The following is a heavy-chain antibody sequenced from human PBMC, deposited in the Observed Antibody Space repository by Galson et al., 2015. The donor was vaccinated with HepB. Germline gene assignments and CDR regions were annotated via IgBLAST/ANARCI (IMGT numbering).Heavy chain of an antibody. J-gene: IGHJ6*03. V-gene: IGHV3-33*01. CDR1: GFTFSSYG. CDR3: AREAGLRFLEWLPYYYYYYYMDV. Sequence: SLRLSCAASGFTFSSYGMHWVRQAPGKGLEWVAVIWYDGSNKYYADSVKGRFTIYRDNSKNTLYLQMNSLRAEDTAVYYCAREAGLRFLEWLPYYYYYYYMDVWGKGTTITVSS. D-gene: IGHD3-3*01. CDR2: IWYDGSNK.